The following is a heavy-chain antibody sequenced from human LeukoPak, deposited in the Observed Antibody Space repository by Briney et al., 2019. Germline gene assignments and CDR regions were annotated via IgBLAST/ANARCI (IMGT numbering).Heavy chain of an antibody. D-gene: IGHD5-12*01. CDR1: GFTFSHYA. Sequence: QPGGSLRLSCAVSGFTFSHYAMSWVRQAPGTGLERVGSLTDSGDATYYADSVKGRLTISRDNSNSTLYLHISGLRGEDTAVYYCARGYSHNSGGWLDPWGQGTLVTVSS. J-gene: IGHJ5*02. V-gene: IGHV3-23*01. CDR2: LTDSGDAT. CDR3: ARGYSHNSGGWLDP.